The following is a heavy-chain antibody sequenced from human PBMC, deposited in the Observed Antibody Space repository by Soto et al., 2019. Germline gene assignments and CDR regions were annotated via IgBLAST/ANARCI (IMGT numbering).Heavy chain of an antibody. D-gene: IGHD2-2*01. Sequence: ASVKVSCKASGGTFSSYAISWVRQAPGQGLGWMGWISAYNGNTNYAQKLQGRVTMTTDTSTSTAYMELRSLRSDDTAVYYCARDIVVVPAAYYYMDVWGKGTTVTVSS. CDR2: ISAYNGNT. CDR3: ARDIVVVPAAYYYMDV. J-gene: IGHJ6*03. CDR1: GGTFSSYA. V-gene: IGHV1-18*01.